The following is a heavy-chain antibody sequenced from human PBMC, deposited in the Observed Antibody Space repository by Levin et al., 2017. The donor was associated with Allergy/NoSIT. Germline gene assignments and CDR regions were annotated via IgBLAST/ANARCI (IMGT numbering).Heavy chain of an antibody. Sequence: GESLRLSCKASGDSFTDYYMHWLRQAPGQGLEWMGWISANTGGTYYAQKFQGRVTMTRDTAINTAYMELSDLRSDDTAVFYCARDSFYCAGATCYPDWGQGTLVTVSS. J-gene: IGHJ4*02. D-gene: IGHD2-15*01. CDR2: ISANTGGT. V-gene: IGHV1-2*02. CDR3: ARDSFYCAGATCYPD. CDR1: GDSFTDYY.